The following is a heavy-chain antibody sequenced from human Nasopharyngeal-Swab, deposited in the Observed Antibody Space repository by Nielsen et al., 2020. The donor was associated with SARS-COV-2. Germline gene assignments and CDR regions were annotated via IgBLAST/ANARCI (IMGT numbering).Heavy chain of an antibody. CDR3: ARDPSGWGAYSDY. V-gene: IGHV1-18*01. CDR1: GYTFPNYG. Sequence: VQVSCKASGYTFPNYGIFWVRQAPGQGLECMGWISPYNGNTNYAQTVQGRVTMTTDTSTTTAYMELRSLRSDDTAVYYCARDPSGWGAYSDYWGQGTLVTVSS. J-gene: IGHJ4*02. CDR2: ISPYNGNT. D-gene: IGHD6-19*01.